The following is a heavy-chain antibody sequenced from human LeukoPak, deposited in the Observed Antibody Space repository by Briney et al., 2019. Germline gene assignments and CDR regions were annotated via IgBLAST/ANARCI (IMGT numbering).Heavy chain of an antibody. V-gene: IGHV4-59*08. CDR1: GGSISSYY. D-gene: IGHD4-23*01. Sequence: SETLSLTCTVSGGSISSYYWSWLRQPPGKGLEWIGYIYYSGSTNYNPSLKSRVTISVDTSKNQFSLKLSSVTAADTAVYYCARHRSRRATVVTPMDYWGQGTLVTVSS. CDR3: ARHRSRRATVVTPMDY. J-gene: IGHJ4*02. CDR2: IYYSGST.